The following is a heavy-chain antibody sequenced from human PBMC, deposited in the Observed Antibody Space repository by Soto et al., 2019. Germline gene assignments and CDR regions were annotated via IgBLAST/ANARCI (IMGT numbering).Heavy chain of an antibody. CDR1: GGSISSSSYY. Sequence: TLSLTCTVSGGSISSSSYYWGWIRQPPGKGLEWIGSIYYSGSTYYNPSLKSRVTISVDTSKNQFSLKLSSVTAADTAVYYCARNYGGNSDPWGQGTLVTVSS. J-gene: IGHJ5*02. D-gene: IGHD4-17*01. CDR3: ARNYGGNSDP. V-gene: IGHV4-39*01. CDR2: IYYSGST.